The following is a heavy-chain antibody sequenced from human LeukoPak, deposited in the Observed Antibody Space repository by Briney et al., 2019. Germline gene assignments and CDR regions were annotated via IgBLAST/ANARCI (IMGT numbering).Heavy chain of an antibody. V-gene: IGHV5-51*01. J-gene: IGHJ4*02. CDR3: ARHLSPYYYGSGSYST. Sequence: GESLKISCKGSGYSFTSYWIGWVRQMPGKGLEWMGIIYPGDSDTRYSPSFQGQVTISADKSISTAYLQWSSLKASDTAMYYCARHLSPYYYGSGSYSTWGQGTLVTVSS. CDR1: GYSFTSYW. CDR2: IYPGDSDT. D-gene: IGHD3-10*01.